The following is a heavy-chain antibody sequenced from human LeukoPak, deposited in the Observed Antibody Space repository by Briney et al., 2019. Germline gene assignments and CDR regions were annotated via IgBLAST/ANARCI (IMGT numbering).Heavy chain of an antibody. V-gene: IGHV5-51*01. Sequence: GESLKISCKGSGYSFTSYWNGWVRQMPGKGLEWMGIIYPGDSDTRYSPSFQGQVTISADKSISTAYLQWSSLKASDTAMYYCARLDDYGDYVGSGWFDPWGQATLVTVSS. J-gene: IGHJ5*02. CDR1: GYSFTSYW. CDR2: IYPGDSDT. CDR3: ARLDDYGDYVGSGWFDP. D-gene: IGHD4-17*01.